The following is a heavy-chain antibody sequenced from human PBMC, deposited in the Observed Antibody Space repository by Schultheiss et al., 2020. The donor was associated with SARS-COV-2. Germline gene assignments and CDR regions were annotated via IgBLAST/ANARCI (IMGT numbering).Heavy chain of an antibody. Sequence: SETLSLTCAVSGGSISSSNWWSWVRQPPGKGLEWIGSIYYSGSTNYNPSLKSRVTISVDTSKNQFSLKLSSVTAADTAVYYCAKTVTPLPFDPWGQGTLVTVSS. D-gene: IGHD4-11*01. V-gene: IGHV4-4*02. J-gene: IGHJ5*02. CDR3: AKTVTPLPFDP. CDR1: GGSISSSNW. CDR2: IYYSGST.